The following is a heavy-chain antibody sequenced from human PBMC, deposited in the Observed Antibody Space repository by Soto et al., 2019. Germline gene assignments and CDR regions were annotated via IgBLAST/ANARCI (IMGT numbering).Heavy chain of an antibody. J-gene: IGHJ2*01. Sequence: EVQLVESGGGLVQPGGSLRLSCAASGFTFSNYSMNWVRQAPGKGLEWVSYISGSGNTIYYADSVKGRFTISRDNAKNSLCLQMNVLGDEDTAVYYCGRFGIVVANTWYWYFDLWGRGTLVTVSS. CDR2: ISGSGNTI. CDR3: GRFGIVVANTWYWYFDL. CDR1: GFTFSNYS. D-gene: IGHD6-19*01. V-gene: IGHV3-48*02.